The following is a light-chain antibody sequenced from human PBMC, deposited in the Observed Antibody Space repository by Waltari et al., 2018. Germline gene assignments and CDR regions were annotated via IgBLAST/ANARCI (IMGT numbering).Light chain of an antibody. CDR3: QQGSILPLT. CDR1: QSVCKY. Sequence: EIVLTQSPATLSLSAGERVTLSCRARQSVCKYLAWYQLKPGQAPRLLIYDTSKRATGIPARFSGSGSGTDFTLTISNLETDDFALYYCQQGSILPLTFGGGTKVKMK. V-gene: IGKV3-11*01. CDR2: DTS. J-gene: IGKJ4*01.